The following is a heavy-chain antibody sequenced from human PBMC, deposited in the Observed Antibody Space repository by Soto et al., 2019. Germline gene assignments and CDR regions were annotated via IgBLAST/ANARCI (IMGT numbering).Heavy chain of an antibody. V-gene: IGHV4-31*03. CDR3: ARALVVAAARFDP. Sequence: PSVTMSLTCTVSGGSISSGGYYWSWIRQHPGKGLEWIGYIYYSGSTYYNPSLKSRVTISVDTSKNQFSLKLSSVTAADTAVYYCARALVVAAARFDPWGQGTLVTVSS. CDR2: IYYSGST. CDR1: GGSISSGGYY. D-gene: IGHD2-15*01. J-gene: IGHJ5*02.